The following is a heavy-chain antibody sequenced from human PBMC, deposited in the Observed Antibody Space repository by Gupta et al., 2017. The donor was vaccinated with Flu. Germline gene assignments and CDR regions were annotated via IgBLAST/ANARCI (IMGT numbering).Heavy chain of an antibody. CDR2: ISSSSSYI. Sequence: EVQLVESGGGLVKPGGSLRLSCAASGFTFSSYSMNWVRPAPGKGLEWVSSISSSSSYIYYADSVKGRFTISRDNAKNSLYLQMNSLRAEDTAVYYCARDSRRLRGRGSYYFDYWGQGTLVTVSS. D-gene: IGHD5-12*01. CDR3: ARDSRRLRGRGSYYFDY. V-gene: IGHV3-21*01. CDR1: GFTFSSYS. J-gene: IGHJ4*02.